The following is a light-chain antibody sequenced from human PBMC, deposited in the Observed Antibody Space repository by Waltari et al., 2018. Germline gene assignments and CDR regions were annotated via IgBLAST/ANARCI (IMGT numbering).Light chain of an antibody. CDR1: QSVSSN. CDR2: GAS. Sequence: ELVMTQSPATLSVSPADRATLSCRASQSVSSNLAWYQQKPGQAPRLLIYGASTRATGIPARFSGSGSGTEFTLTISSLQSEDFAVYYCQHYNNWPPWTFGQGTKVEFK. V-gene: IGKV3-15*01. CDR3: QHYNNWPPWT. J-gene: IGKJ1*01.